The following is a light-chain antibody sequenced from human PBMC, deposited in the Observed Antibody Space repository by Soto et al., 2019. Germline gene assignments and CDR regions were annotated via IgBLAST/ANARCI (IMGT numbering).Light chain of an antibody. V-gene: IGLV3-21*04. CDR1: NIGSKS. J-gene: IGLJ3*02. CDR2: YDS. CDR3: QVWDSHSDRVV. Sequence: SYVLTQPPSVSVAPGKTARITCRGNNIGSKSVHWYQQRPGQAPLLVIYYDSDRPSGIPERFSGSNSGNTATLTISRVEAGDEADYYCQVWDSHSDRVVFGGGTKLTV.